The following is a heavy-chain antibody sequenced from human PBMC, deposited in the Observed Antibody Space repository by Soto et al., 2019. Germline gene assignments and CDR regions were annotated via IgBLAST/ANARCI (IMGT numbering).Heavy chain of an antibody. Sequence: VKVSCKASGSTFSSYAISWVRQAPGQGLEWMGGIIPIFGTANYAQMFQGRVTITADESTSTAYMELSSLRSEDTAVYYCASGMVAGQYYFDYWGQGTLVTVSS. J-gene: IGHJ4*02. V-gene: IGHV1-69*13. D-gene: IGHD2-15*01. CDR3: ASGMVAGQYYFDY. CDR1: GSTFSSYA. CDR2: IIPIFGTA.